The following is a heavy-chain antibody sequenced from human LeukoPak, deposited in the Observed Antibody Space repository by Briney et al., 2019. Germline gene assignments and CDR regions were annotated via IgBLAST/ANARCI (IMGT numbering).Heavy chain of an antibody. V-gene: IGHV3-30-3*01. CDR3: AKDSYDSGIDV. CDR2: ISYDGSNK. CDR1: GFTFSSYA. J-gene: IGHJ6*02. D-gene: IGHD3-22*01. Sequence: SGGSLRLSCAASGFTFSSYAMHWVRQAPGKGLEWVAVISYDGSNKYYADSVKGRFTISRDNSKNTLYLQMNSLRAEDTAVYYCAKDSYDSGIDVWGQGTTVTVSS.